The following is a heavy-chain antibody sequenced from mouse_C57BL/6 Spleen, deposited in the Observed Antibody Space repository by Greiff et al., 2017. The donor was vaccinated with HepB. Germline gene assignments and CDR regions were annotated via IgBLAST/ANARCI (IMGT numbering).Heavy chain of an antibody. CDR2: IYPGNSDT. Sequence: EVQLQQSGTVLARPGASVKMSCKTSGYTFTSYWMHWVKQRPGQGLEWIGAIYPGNSDTSYNQKFKGKAKLTAVTSASTAYMELSSLTNEDSAVYYCTRATTVVVRDYFDYWGQGTTLTVPS. D-gene: IGHD1-1*01. CDR3: TRATTVVVRDYFDY. J-gene: IGHJ2*01. CDR1: GYTFTSYW. V-gene: IGHV1-5*01.